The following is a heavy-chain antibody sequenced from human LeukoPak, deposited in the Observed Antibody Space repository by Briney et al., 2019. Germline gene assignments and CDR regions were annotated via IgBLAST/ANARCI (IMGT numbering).Heavy chain of an antibody. J-gene: IGHJ5*02. CDR3: ATLPTGYSSSWFDH. CDR2: IYSGGSK. D-gene: IGHD6-13*01. V-gene: IGHV3-53*01. CDR1: GLTVSSTY. Sequence: GESLRLSCAASGLTVSSTYMSWVRQAPGKGLERVSIIYSGGSKHYADSVKGRFTVSRDNSKNTVYLQMNGLRAEDTAVYYCATLPTGYSSSWFDHWGQGTLVTVSS.